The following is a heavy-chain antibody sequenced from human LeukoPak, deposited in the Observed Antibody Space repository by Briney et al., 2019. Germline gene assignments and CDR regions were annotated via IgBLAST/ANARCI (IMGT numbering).Heavy chain of an antibody. Sequence: PGGSLRLSCAASGFTFSSYGMHWVRQAPGKGLEWVAVISYDGSNKYYADSVKGRFTISRDHSKNTLYLQMNSLRAEDTAVYYCARALVDTAMTLDYWGQGTLVTVSS. CDR2: ISYDGSNK. CDR1: GFTFSSYG. V-gene: IGHV3-30*03. J-gene: IGHJ4*02. CDR3: ARALVDTAMTLDY. D-gene: IGHD5-18*01.